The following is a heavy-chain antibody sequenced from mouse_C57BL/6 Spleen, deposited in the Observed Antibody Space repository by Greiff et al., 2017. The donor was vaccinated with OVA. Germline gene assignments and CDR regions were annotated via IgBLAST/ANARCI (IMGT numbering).Heavy chain of an antibody. CDR2: IYPGDGDT. V-gene: IGHV1-80*01. Sequence: VKLMESGAELVKPGASVKISCKASGYAFSSYWMNWVKQRPGKGLEWIGQIYPGDGDTNYNGKFKGKATLTADKSSSTAYMQLSSLTSEDSAVYFSARGEEYWYFDVWGTGTTVTVSS. CDR3: ARGEEYWYFDV. J-gene: IGHJ1*03. CDR1: GYAFSSYW.